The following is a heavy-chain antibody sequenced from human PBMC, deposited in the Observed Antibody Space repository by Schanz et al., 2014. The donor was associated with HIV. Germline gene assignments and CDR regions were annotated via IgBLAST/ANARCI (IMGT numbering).Heavy chain of an antibody. V-gene: IGHV3-30*03. Sequence: VQLLESGGGLVQPGGSLRLSCAASGFTFSNYAMTWVRQAPGKGLEWVAVISYDGSNKYYADSVKGRFTISRDNSKNTLYLQMNSLRAEDTAVYFCARVHSASSRFRYLFGMDVWGRGTTVIVSS. CDR1: GFTFSNYA. CDR2: ISYDGSNK. D-gene: IGHD1-26*01. J-gene: IGHJ6*02. CDR3: ARVHSASSRFRYLFGMDV.